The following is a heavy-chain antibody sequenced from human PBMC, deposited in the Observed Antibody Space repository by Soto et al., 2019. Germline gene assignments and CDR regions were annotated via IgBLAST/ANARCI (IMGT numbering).Heavy chain of an antibody. J-gene: IGHJ6*02. V-gene: IGHV1-18*01. CDR2: ISAYNGNT. CDR1: GYTFTSYG. Sequence: QVQLVQSGAEVKKPGASVKVSCKASGYTFTSYGISWVRQAPGQGLEWMGWISAYNGNTNYAQKLQGRVTMTTDTSTSTAYMELRSLRSDDTAVYYCAREGLFYDGSSRYYYSYYGMDVWGQGTTVTVSS. CDR3: AREGLFYDGSSRYYYSYYGMDV. D-gene: IGHD6-13*01.